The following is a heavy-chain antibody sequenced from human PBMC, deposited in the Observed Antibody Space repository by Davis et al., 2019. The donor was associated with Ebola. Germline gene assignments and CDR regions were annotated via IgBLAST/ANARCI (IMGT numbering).Heavy chain of an antibody. V-gene: IGHV3-23*01. CDR3: AREMGDSSFDY. CDR2: ISGSGGST. J-gene: IGHJ4*02. CDR1: GFTFSSYA. D-gene: IGHD2-21*02. Sequence: GESLKISCAASGFTFSSYAMSWVRQAPGKGLEWVSAISGSGGSTYYADSVKGRFTISRDNSKNTLYLQMNSLRAEDTAVYYCAREMGDSSFDYWGQGTLVTVSS.